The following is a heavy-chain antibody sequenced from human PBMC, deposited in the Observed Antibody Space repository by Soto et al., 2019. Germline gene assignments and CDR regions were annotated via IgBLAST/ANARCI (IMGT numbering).Heavy chain of an antibody. J-gene: IGHJ6*02. Sequence: EVQLVESGGGLVQPGGSLRLSCAASGFTFSSYEMNWVRQATGKGLEWVSYISSGGTIIYNADSVKGRFTISRDNAKNSLYLQMNSLRAEDTAVYYCARVLIPQRYYYYGMDVWGQGTTVTLSS. CDR3: ARVLIPQRYYYYGMDV. D-gene: IGHD1-1*01. CDR1: GFTFSSYE. CDR2: ISSGGTII. V-gene: IGHV3-48*03.